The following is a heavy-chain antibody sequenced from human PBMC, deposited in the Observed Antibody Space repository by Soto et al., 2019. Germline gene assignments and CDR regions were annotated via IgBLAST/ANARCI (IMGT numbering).Heavy chain of an antibody. D-gene: IGHD2-15*01. CDR2: IWYDGTRK. CDR3: ARTARDVVVVVTAINWFDS. Sequence: QVQLVESGGGVAQPGRSLRLSCAASGFTFRNYGMHWVRQAPGKGLEWVAFIWYDGTRKDYSDSVKGRFTISRDNSNNSLYLQMISLRADDTAVYYCARTARDVVVVVTAINWFDSWGQVTRVTVSS. CDR1: GFTFRNYG. J-gene: IGHJ5*01. V-gene: IGHV3-33*01.